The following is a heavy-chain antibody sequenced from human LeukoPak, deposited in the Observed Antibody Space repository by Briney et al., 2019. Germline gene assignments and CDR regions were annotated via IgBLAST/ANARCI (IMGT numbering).Heavy chain of an antibody. J-gene: IGHJ4*02. CDR2: ISSSGGST. D-gene: IGHD3-9*01. CDR3: AKDSQTDYDILTGPFDY. Sequence: GRSLRLSCAASGFTFSSYAMSSVRQAPGKGLEWVAVISSSGGSTYYADSVKGRFTISRDNSKNTLYLQMNSLRAEDTAVYYCAKDSQTDYDILTGPFDYWGQGTLVTVSS. CDR1: GFTFSSYA. V-gene: IGHV3-23*01.